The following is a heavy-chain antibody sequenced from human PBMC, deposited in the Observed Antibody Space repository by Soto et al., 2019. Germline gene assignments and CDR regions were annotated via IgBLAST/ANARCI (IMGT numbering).Heavy chain of an antibody. Sequence: SETLSLTCAVSGYSIGSGYYWAWIRQSPGKGLEWIGSIYHAGSVYYNPSLNGRVALSMDTSKNHFSLKLTSVTAADTAVYYCARTFDYYGMDVWGQGTTVTVS. CDR1: GYSIGSGYY. V-gene: IGHV4-38-2*01. J-gene: IGHJ6*02. CDR2: IYHAGSV. CDR3: ARTFDYYGMDV.